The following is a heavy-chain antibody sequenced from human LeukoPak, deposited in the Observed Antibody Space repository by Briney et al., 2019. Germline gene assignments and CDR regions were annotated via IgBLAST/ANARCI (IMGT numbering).Heavy chain of an antibody. CDR2: ISNSGSSI. D-gene: IGHD5-12*01. CDR1: GFTLSSFE. V-gene: IGHV3-48*03. Sequence: GGSLRLSCAASGFTLSSFEMNWVRQAPGKGLEWISYISNSGSSIYYADSVKGRFIISRDNAKISLFLQMNSLRAEDTAVYYCARDLYSGYDHRDWFDPWGQGTLVTVSS. J-gene: IGHJ5*02. CDR3: ARDLYSGYDHRDWFDP.